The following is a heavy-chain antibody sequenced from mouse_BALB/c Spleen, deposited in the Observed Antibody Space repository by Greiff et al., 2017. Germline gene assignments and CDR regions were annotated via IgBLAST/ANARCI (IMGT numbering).Heavy chain of an antibody. CDR3: TRTDSLLRLPAWFAY. J-gene: IGHJ3*01. V-gene: IGHV1-62-3*01. CDR2: IDPNSGGT. Sequence: QVQLQQPGAELVKPGASVKLSCKASGYTFTSYWMHWVKQRPGRGLEWIGRIDPNSGGTKYNEKFKSKATLTVDKPSSTAYMQLSSLTSEDSAVYYCTRTDSLLRLPAWFAYWGQGTLVTVSA. D-gene: IGHD1-2*01. CDR1: GYTFTSYW.